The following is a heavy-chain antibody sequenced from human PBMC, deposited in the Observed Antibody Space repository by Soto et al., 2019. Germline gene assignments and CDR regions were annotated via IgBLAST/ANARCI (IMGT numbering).Heavy chain of an antibody. CDR1: GFTFSSYA. Sequence: GGSLRLSCAASGFTFSSYAMSWVRQAPGKGLEWVSAISGSGGSTYYADSVKGRFTISRDNSKNTLYLQMNSPRAEDTAVYYCAKVYGYSSSGFDYWGQGTLVTVSS. CDR2: ISGSGGST. D-gene: IGHD6-6*01. CDR3: AKVYGYSSSGFDY. J-gene: IGHJ4*02. V-gene: IGHV3-23*01.